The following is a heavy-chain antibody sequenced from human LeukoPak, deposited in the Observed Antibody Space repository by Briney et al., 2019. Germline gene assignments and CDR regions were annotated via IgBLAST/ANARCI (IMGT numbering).Heavy chain of an antibody. V-gene: IGHV1-46*01. CDR1: GYTFISYY. CDR2: INPSGGST. J-gene: IGHJ4*02. Sequence: ASVKVSCKASGYTFISYYMHWVRQAPGQGLEWMGIINPSGGSTNYAQKFQGRVTMTRDTSTSTVYMQLSSLRSEDTAVYYCARAEVIVGTTGFDYWGQGTLVTVSS. CDR3: ARAEVIVGTTGFDY. D-gene: IGHD1-26*01.